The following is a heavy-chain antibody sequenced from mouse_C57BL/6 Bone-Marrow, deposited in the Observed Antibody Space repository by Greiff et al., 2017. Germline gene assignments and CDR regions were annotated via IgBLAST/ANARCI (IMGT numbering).Heavy chain of an antibody. D-gene: IGHD1-1*01. CDR3: ARKFYYGNYYYAMDY. Sequence: QVQLQQPGAELVRPGSSVKLSCKASGYTFTSYWMDWVKQRPGQGLEWIGNIYPSDSETHYNQKFKDKATLTVDKSSSTAYMQLSSLTSEDSAVYYCARKFYYGNYYYAMDYWGKGTSVTVSS. CDR1: GYTFTSYW. V-gene: IGHV1-61*01. CDR2: IYPSDSET. J-gene: IGHJ4*01.